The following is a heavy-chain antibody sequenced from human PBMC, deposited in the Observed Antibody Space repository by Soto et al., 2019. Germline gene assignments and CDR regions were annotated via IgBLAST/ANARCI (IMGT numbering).Heavy chain of an antibody. CDR1: GGSISVYY. J-gene: IGHJ4*02. CDR2: SYYSGYS. CDR3: AREVYYDSSGYYSYYFDY. Sequence: SETLSLTCTVSGGSISVYYWTWIRQPPGQGLEWIGYSYYSGYSNYNPSLKSRVTISVDTSKNQFSLKLNSVTAADTALYYCAREVYYDSSGYYSYYFDYWGQGTLVTVSS. D-gene: IGHD3-22*01. V-gene: IGHV4-59*01.